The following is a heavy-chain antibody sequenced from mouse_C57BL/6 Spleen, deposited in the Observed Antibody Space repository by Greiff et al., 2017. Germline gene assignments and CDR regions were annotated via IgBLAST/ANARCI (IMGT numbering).Heavy chain of an antibody. Sequence: VQLQQSGPVLVKPGASVKMSCKASGYTFTDYYMNWVKQSHGKSLEWIGVINPYNGGTSYNQKFKGKATLTVDKSSSTAYMELNSLTSEDSAVYYCARSGDYDVAMDYWGQGTSVTVSS. CDR3: ARSGDYDVAMDY. J-gene: IGHJ4*01. D-gene: IGHD2-4*01. CDR2: INPYNGGT. V-gene: IGHV1-19*01. CDR1: GYTFTDYY.